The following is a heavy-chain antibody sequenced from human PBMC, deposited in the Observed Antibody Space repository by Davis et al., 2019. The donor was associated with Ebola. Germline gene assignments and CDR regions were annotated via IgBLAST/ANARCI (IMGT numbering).Heavy chain of an antibody. D-gene: IGHD2-2*01. V-gene: IGHV1-69*13. CDR1: GGTFSSYA. J-gene: IGHJ6*02. CDR3: ARATKDIVVVPAATGTDYYGMDV. CDR2: IIPIFGTA. Sequence: SVKVSCKASGGTFSSYAISWVRQAPGQGLEWMGGIIPIFGTANYAQKFQGRVTITADESTSTAYMELSSLRSEDTAVYYCARATKDIVVVPAATGTDYYGMDVWGQGTTVTVSS.